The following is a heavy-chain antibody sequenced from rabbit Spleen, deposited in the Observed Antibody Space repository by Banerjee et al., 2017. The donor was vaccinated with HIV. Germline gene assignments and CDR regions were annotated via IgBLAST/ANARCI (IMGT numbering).Heavy chain of an antibody. V-gene: IGHV1S45*01. CDR1: GFSFSSSYW. D-gene: IGHD5-1*01. CDR3: ARDDSDGSYSGYYFRL. J-gene: IGHJ4*01. CDR2: IAGVGSGKI. Sequence: QEQLEESGGGLVKPGGTLTLTCKVSGFSFSSSYWICWVRQAPGKRPEWIACIAGVGSGKIAYASWAKGRFTISRTSSTTVTLEMTSLTGADTATYFCARDDSDGSYSGYYFRLWGPGTLVTVS.